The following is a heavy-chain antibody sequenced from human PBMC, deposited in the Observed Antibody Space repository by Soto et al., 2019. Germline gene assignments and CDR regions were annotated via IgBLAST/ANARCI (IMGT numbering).Heavy chain of an antibody. J-gene: IGHJ4*02. CDR3: VKDDSSGWTIRYYFDY. Sequence: EVQLLESGGGLVQPGGSLRLSCAASGFTFSSYAMSWVRQAPGKGLEWVSAISGSGDSTYYADSVKGRFTISRDNSKNTLYLQMNSLRAEDTAVYYCVKDDSSGWTIRYYFDYWGQGALVTVSS. D-gene: IGHD6-19*01. CDR1: GFTFSSYA. V-gene: IGHV3-23*01. CDR2: ISGSGDST.